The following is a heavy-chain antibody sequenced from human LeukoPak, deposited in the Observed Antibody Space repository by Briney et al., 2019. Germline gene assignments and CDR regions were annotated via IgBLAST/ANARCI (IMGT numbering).Heavy chain of an antibody. Sequence: ASVKVSCKASGYTFTTYDILWVRQATGQGLEWMGWMSPNSGNTVYSQKFQGRVTMTRTSSVSTAYMELSRLRSDDTAVYYCARGASPEYCSSTSCYPRENWFDPWGQGTLVTVSS. J-gene: IGHJ5*02. CDR3: ARGASPEYCSSTSCYPRENWFDP. CDR1: GYTFTTYD. V-gene: IGHV1-8*01. CDR2: MSPNSGNT. D-gene: IGHD2-2*01.